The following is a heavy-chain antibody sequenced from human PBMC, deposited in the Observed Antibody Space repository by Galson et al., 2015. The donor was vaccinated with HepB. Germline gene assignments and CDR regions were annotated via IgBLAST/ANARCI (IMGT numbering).Heavy chain of an antibody. V-gene: IGHV5-51*03. CDR2: IYPGDSDT. D-gene: IGHD4-11*01. CDR1: EYRFSTHW. Sequence: QSGAEVKKPGDSLKISCKGSEYRFSTHWIAWVRQMPGKGLEWMGMIYPGDSDTRYSPSFQGRVTFSADKATTTAYLQWSRLEASDTAIYYCARRYSASSRDRLDYWGQGTLVTVSS. CDR3: ARRYSASSRDRLDY. J-gene: IGHJ4*02.